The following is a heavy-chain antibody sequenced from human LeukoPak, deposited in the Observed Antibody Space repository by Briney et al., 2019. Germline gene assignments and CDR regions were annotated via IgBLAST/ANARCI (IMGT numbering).Heavy chain of an antibody. Sequence: PGGSLRLSCAASGFTFSSYAMHWVRQTPGKGLEWVAVISYDGSNKYYADSVKGRFTISRDNSKNTLYLQMNSLRAEDTAVYYCARTYSSGWYYYYMDVWGKGTTVTVSS. V-gene: IGHV3-30*04. J-gene: IGHJ6*03. CDR2: ISYDGSNK. CDR3: ARTYSSGWYYYYMDV. CDR1: GFTFSSYA. D-gene: IGHD6-19*01.